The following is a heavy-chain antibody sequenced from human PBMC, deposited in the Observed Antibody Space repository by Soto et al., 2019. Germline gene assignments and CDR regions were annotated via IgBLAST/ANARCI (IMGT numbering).Heavy chain of an antibody. Sequence: TPSPPCAVYGGSFSGYYWSWIPPPPGKGLEWIGEINHSGSTNYNPSLKSRVTISVDTSKNQFSLKLSSVTAADTAVYYCARSRIAAALQLYYYGMDVWGQGTTVTVSS. CDR3: ARSRIAAALQLYYYGMDV. CDR1: GGSFSGYY. CDR2: INHSGST. D-gene: IGHD6-13*01. J-gene: IGHJ6*02. V-gene: IGHV4-34*01.